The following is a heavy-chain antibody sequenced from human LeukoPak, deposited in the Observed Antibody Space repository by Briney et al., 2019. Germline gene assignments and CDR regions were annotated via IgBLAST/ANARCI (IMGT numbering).Heavy chain of an antibody. CDR2: MNPNSGNT. CDR1: GYAFTSYD. Sequence: ASVKVSCKASGYAFTSYDINWVRQATGQGLEWMGWMNPNSGNTGYAQKFQGRVTMTRNTSISTAYMELSSLRSEDTAVYYCARFGNYYGSGSYNYYYYYMDVWGKGTTVTISS. D-gene: IGHD3-10*01. CDR3: ARFGNYYGSGSYNYYYYYMDV. V-gene: IGHV1-8*01. J-gene: IGHJ6*03.